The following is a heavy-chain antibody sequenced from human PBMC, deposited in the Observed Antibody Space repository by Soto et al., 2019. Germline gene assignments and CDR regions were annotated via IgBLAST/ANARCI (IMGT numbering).Heavy chain of an antibody. CDR1: GFTFSTYA. CDR2: ISATGATT. Sequence: EVQLLESGGGLIQPGGSRRLACAAYGFTFSTYAMSWVRQAPGKGLEWVSGISATGATTYSADSVKGRFTISRDNSKNTLYLQMGSLRAEDTAVYYCAKRMGYSASCADFWGQGTLVTVSS. J-gene: IGHJ4*02. CDR3: AKRMGYSASCADF. V-gene: IGHV3-23*01. D-gene: IGHD6-13*01.